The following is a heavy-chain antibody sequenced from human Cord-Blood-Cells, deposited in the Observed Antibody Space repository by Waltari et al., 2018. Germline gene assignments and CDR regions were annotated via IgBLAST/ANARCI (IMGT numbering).Heavy chain of an antibody. CDR3: ARRGYSYGLI. J-gene: IGHJ3*02. Sequence: VQLQQWGAGLLKPSETLSLTCAVSGGSFSGYYWSWIRQPPGKGLEWIGEINHSGSTNYNPSLKSRVTISVDTSKNQFSLKLSSVTAADTAVYYCARRGYSYGLIWGQGTMVTVSS. V-gene: IGHV4-34*01. CDR1: GGSFSGYY. D-gene: IGHD5-18*01. CDR2: INHSGST.